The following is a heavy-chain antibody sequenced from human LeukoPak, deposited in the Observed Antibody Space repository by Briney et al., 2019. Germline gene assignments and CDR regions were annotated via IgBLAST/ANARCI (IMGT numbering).Heavy chain of an antibody. V-gene: IGHV4-34*01. CDR1: GGSFSGYY. D-gene: IGHD3-10*01. CDR2: INHSGST. CDR3: AGTKVLLYPWDV. Sequence: SETLSLTCDVYGGSFSGYYWSWIRQPPGKGLEWIGEINHSGSTNYRPSLKSRVTISVDTSKKQFSLKLTPVTAADTAIDFCAGTKVLLYPWDVWGKGTTVTVSS. J-gene: IGHJ6*04.